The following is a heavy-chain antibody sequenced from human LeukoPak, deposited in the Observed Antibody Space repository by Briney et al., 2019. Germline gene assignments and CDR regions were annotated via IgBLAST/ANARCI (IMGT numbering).Heavy chain of an antibody. V-gene: IGHV3-23*01. CDR2: ISGSGDRT. CDR3: AKGPRAVAVPAAIS. J-gene: IGHJ5*02. D-gene: IGHD2-2*01. Sequence: GGSLRVSSAASGFTFTRYAMNWVRQAPGKRLEWVSAISGSGDRTYYADSVKGRFTISRDNSKNTLYLQMNSLRAEDTAIYYCAKGPRAVAVPAAISWGQGTLVTVSS. CDR1: GFTFTRYA.